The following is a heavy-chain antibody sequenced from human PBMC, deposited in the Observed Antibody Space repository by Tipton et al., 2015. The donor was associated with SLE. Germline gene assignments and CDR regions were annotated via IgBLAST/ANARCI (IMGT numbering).Heavy chain of an antibody. CDR2: IHTSGSF. V-gene: IGHV4-4*08. J-gene: IGHJ4*02. CDR1: GGSLSGYY. CDR3: AREKGRRGYNYGELEY. Sequence: TLSLTCAVYGGSLSGYYWSWIRQPPGKGLEWIGYIHTSGSFNYNPSLESRVTISVDTSKNQFSLNLSSVSAADTAVYYCAREKGRRGYNYGELEYWGQGKLVTVS. D-gene: IGHD5-18*01.